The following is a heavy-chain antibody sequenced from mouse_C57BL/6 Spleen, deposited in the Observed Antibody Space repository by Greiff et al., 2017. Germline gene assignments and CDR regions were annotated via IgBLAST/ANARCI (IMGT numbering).Heavy chain of an antibody. CDR3: ASDDYYGGYDLDY. CDR2: IYPGDGDT. V-gene: IGHV1-82*01. D-gene: IGHD1-1*02. Sequence: VQLQQSGPELVKPGASVKISCKASGYAFSSSWMNWVKQRPGKGLEWIGRIYPGDGDTNYNGKFKGKATLTADKSSSTAYMQLSSLTSEDSAVYVCASDDYYGGYDLDYWGQGTSVTVSS. CDR1: GYAFSSSW. J-gene: IGHJ2*02.